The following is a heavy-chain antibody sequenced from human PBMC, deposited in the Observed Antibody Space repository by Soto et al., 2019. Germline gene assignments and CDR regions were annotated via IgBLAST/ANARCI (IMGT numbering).Heavy chain of an antibody. V-gene: IGHV1-69*01. J-gene: IGHJ4*02. CDR1: GGIFSSNT. Sequence: QVYLVQSGAEVKKPGSSVKISCKASGGIFSSNTINWVRQAAGQGLEWMGGIIPLYGTANYAEKFQGRVTITADESTKTEYMELTSLSSEDTAVYYCASNAACGGDCYDLDSWGQGTLVTVSS. CDR3: ASNAACGGDCYDLDS. CDR2: IIPLYGTA. D-gene: IGHD2-21*02.